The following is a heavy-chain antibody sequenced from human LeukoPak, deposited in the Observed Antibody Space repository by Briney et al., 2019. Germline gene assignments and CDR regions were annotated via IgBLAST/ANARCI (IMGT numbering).Heavy chain of an antibody. J-gene: IGHJ4*02. V-gene: IGHV4-39*07. CDR2: IYYSGST. Sequence: SETLSLTCTVSGGSISSSSYYWGWIRQPPGKGLEWIGSIYYSGSTYYNPSLKSRVTISVDTSKNQFSLKLSSVTAEDTAVYYCARKDIVLMVYAIWGQGTLVTVSS. CDR3: ARKDIVLMVYAI. D-gene: IGHD2-8*01. CDR1: GGSISSSSYY.